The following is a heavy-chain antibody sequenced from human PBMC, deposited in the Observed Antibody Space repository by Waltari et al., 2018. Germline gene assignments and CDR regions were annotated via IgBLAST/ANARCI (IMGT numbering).Heavy chain of an antibody. V-gene: IGHV3-21*01. Sequence: EVQLVESGGGLVNPGGSLRLSCAASGFTFSDYSMTWVRQAPGKGLEVVSSISSAAYSLDADAMKGRFIISRDNAKNSLYLQMNGLRGEDTAVYYCARVIVYSDSPVCDFWGQGTLVIVSS. CDR3: ARVIVYSDSPVCDF. D-gene: IGHD2-21*01. CDR1: GFTFSDYS. J-gene: IGHJ4*01. CDR2: ISSAAYS.